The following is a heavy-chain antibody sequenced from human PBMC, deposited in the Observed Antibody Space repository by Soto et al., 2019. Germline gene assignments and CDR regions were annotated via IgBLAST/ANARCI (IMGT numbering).Heavy chain of an antibody. D-gene: IGHD2-15*01. Sequence: GGSLRLSCAASGFTVSSNYMSWVRQAPGKGLEWVSVIYSGGSTYYADSVKGRFTISRDNSKNTLYLQMNSLRAEDTAVYYCARDGLGYCSGGSCEDYYGMDVWGQGTTVTVSS. V-gene: IGHV3-66*01. J-gene: IGHJ6*02. CDR2: IYSGGST. CDR1: GFTVSSNY. CDR3: ARDGLGYCSGGSCEDYYGMDV.